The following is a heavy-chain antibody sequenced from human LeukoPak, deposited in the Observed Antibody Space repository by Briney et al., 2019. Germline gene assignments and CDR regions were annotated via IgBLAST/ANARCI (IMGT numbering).Heavy chain of an antibody. D-gene: IGHD2-2*01. CDR3: ARGYCSSTSCHHTGEDY. CDR2: INPNSGGT. J-gene: IGHJ4*02. V-gene: IGHV1-2*02. Sequence: GASVKVSCKASGYTFTGYYMHWVRQAPGQGLEWMGWINPNSGGTNYAQKFQGRVTMTRDTSISTAYMELSRLRSDDTAVYYCARGYCSSTSCHHTGEDYWGQGTLVTVSS. CDR1: GYTFTGYY.